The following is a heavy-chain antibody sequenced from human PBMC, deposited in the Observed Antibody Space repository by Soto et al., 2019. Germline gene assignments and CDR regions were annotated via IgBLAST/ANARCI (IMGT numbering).Heavy chain of an antibody. Sequence: GGSLRLSCAASGFTFSNYWMHWVRQAPGKGPVWVSRINNDGTITNYADSVKGRFTISRDNAKNTLYLQMNSLRAEDTAVYYCTHWDHLDFWGQGTLVTVSS. D-gene: IGHD7-27*01. J-gene: IGHJ4*02. V-gene: IGHV3-74*01. CDR1: GFTFSNYW. CDR3: THWDHLDF. CDR2: INNDGTIT.